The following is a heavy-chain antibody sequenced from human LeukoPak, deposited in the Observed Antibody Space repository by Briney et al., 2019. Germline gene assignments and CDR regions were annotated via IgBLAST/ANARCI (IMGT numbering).Heavy chain of an antibody. CDR1: GFTFTSYA. J-gene: IGHJ2*01. Sequence: GGSLSLSCAASGFTFTSYAMSWVRQAPGKGLEWVSAISGSGGSTYYADSVEGRFTISRDNSKNTLFLHMNTLRAEDTAIYYCAKDRTVGASYWYFDLWGRGTLVTVSS. CDR2: ISGSGGST. CDR3: AKDRTVGASYWYFDL. D-gene: IGHD1-26*01. V-gene: IGHV3-23*01.